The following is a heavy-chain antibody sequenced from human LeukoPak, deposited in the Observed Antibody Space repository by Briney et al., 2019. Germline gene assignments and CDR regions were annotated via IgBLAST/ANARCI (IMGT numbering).Heavy chain of an antibody. CDR1: GGSISSGGYY. CDR2: IYYSGST. Sequence: SQTLSLTCTVSGGSISSGGYYWSWIRQHPGKGLEWIGYIYYSGSTHYNPSLKSRVTISVDTSKNHFSLKLSSVTAADTAVYYCARGRWEQYYFDSWGQGTLVTVSS. CDR3: ARGRWEQYYFDS. V-gene: IGHV4-31*03. J-gene: IGHJ4*02. D-gene: IGHD1-26*01.